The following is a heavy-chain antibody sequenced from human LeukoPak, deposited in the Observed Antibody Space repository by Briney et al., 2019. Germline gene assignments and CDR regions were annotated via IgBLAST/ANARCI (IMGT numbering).Heavy chain of an antibody. Sequence: GGSLRLSCAASGFTFSSYGMHWVRQAPGKGLEWVAVISYDGSNKYYADSVKGRFTISRGNSKNTLYLQMNSLRAEDTAVYYCAADSSGYDAFDIWGQGTMVTVSS. J-gene: IGHJ3*02. D-gene: IGHD6-25*01. CDR3: AADSSGYDAFDI. CDR1: GFTFSSYG. CDR2: ISYDGSNK. V-gene: IGHV3-30*03.